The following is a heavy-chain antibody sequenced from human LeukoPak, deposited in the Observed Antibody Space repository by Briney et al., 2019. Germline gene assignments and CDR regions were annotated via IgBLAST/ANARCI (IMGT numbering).Heavy chain of an antibody. D-gene: IGHD1-26*01. CDR3: ARHISSGGTYAHFDY. Sequence: KPSETLSLTCTVSGGSISSSSYYWSWIRQPPGKGLEWIGYIHYNGITNYNPSLESRVTMSLDTSKNQVSLKLNSVTAADTAVYYCARHISSGGTYAHFDYWGQGTLVTVSS. J-gene: IGHJ4*02. CDR1: GGSISSSSYY. V-gene: IGHV4-61*05. CDR2: IHYNGIT.